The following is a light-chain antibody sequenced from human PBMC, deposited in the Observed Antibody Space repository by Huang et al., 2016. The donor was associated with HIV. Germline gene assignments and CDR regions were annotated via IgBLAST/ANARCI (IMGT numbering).Light chain of an antibody. CDR2: GAS. CDR3: QQSDNIPYT. Sequence: DIQLTQSPSSLSASVGDRVTITCRASPTISSFLNWYTQKPGRAPKLLIYGASTLQSGAPSRFSGSGSGTDFALTISSLQPEDSATYYCQQSDNIPYTFGQGTKLEIK. V-gene: IGKV1-39*01. J-gene: IGKJ2*01. CDR1: PTISSF.